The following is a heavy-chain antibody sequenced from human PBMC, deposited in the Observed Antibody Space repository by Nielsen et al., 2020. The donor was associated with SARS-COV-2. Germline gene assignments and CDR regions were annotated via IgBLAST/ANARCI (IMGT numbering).Heavy chain of an antibody. V-gene: IGHV4-31*03. J-gene: IGHJ6*02. CDR1: GGSISSSGYY. CDR2: IYFSGRT. Sequence: SETLSLTCTVSGGSISSSGYYWSWIRHHPGKGLEWIGYIYFSGRTCYNPSLKSRVTISVDTSKNQFSLSLRSVTAADTAVYYRARESSGYDHYNYGMDVWGQGTTVTVSS. D-gene: IGHD5-12*01. CDR3: ARESSGYDHYNYGMDV.